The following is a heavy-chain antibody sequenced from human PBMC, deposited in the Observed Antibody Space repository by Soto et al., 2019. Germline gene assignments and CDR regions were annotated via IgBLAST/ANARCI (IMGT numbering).Heavy chain of an antibody. D-gene: IGHD3-22*01. V-gene: IGHV4-34*01. CDR3: ARGSSGYYAWVADY. CDR1: GGSFSGYY. CDR2: INHSGST. Sequence: SATLSLTCAVYGGSFSGYYWSWIRQPPGKGLEWIGEINHSGSTNYNPSLKSRVTISVDTSKNQFSLKLSSVTAADTAVYYCARGSSGYYAWVADYWGQGTLVTVSS. J-gene: IGHJ4*02.